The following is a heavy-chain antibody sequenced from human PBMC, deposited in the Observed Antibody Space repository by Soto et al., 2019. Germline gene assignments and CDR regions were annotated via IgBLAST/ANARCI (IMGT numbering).Heavy chain of an antibody. CDR3: ARDFIVGAPDYFDY. CDR2: ISYDGRVK. Sequence: QVQLVESGGGVVQPGRSLSLSCAASGFTFSDYPMHWVRQAPGKGLEWVAVISYDGRVKYYVDSVKGRFTISRDDSKNTLYLQMNSLRVDDTAVYYCARDFIVGAPDYFDYWGQGTLVIVSS. V-gene: IGHV3-30*04. CDR1: GFTFSDYP. D-gene: IGHD1-26*01. J-gene: IGHJ4*02.